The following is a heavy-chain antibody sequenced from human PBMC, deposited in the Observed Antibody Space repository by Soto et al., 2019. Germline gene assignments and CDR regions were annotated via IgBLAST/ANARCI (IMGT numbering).Heavy chain of an antibody. CDR3: ARECYYDSSGYSCYYGMDV. CDR1: GYTFTSYG. J-gene: IGHJ6*02. CDR2: ISAYNGNT. V-gene: IGHV1-18*01. D-gene: IGHD3-22*01. Sequence: ASVKVSCKASGYTFTSYGISWVRQAPGQGLEWMGWISAYNGNTNYAQKLQGRVTMTTDTSTSTAYMELRSLRSDDTAVYYCARECYYDSSGYSCYYGMDVWGQGTTVTVSS.